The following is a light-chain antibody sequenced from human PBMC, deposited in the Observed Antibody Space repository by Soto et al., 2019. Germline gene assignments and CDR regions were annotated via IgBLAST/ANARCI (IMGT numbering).Light chain of an antibody. V-gene: IGLV2-14*01. CDR3: SSYTSSSTWL. Sequence: QSALTQPASVSGSPGQSITISCTGTSSDVGGYNYVSWYQHHPGKAPKLMIYEVSNRPSGVSIRFSGSKSGNTASLTISGLQAEDEADYYCSSYTSSSTWLFGGGTKVTVL. CDR2: EVS. J-gene: IGLJ3*02. CDR1: SSDVGGYNY.